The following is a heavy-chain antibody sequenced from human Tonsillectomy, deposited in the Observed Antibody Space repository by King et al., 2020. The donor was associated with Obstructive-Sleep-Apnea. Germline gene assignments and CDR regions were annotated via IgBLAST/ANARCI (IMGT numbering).Heavy chain of an antibody. J-gene: IGHJ4*02. Sequence: VQLVESGGGLVQPGRSLRLSCILSGFTVDHYAIHWVRQAPGKGPQWVSGIFWNSGNTGYADSVKGRFTTSRDKGKNSVDLQMNSLRGEDAAVYYCVADKAGDLEFWGQGTLVTVSS. V-gene: IGHV3-9*01. CDR3: VADKAGDLEF. CDR2: IFWNSGNT. D-gene: IGHD4-17*01. CDR1: GFTVDHYA.